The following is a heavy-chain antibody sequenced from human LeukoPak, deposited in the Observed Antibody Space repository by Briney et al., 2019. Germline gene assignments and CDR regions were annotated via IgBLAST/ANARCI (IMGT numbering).Heavy chain of an antibody. CDR2: IYYSGGT. CDR1: GDSISSYY. J-gene: IGHJ4*02. V-gene: IGHV4-59*08. D-gene: IGHD6-6*01. CDR3: ARKLQLAGGFDN. Sequence: SETLSLTCTVSGDSISSYYWSWIRQPPGKGLEWIGYIYYSGGTNYNPSLKNRLTISVDTSKNQFSLKLSSVTAADTAVYYCARKLQLAGGFDNWGQGTLVTVSS.